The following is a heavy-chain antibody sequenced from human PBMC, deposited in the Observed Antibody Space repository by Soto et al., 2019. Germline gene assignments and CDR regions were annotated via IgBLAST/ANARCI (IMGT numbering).Heavy chain of an antibody. CDR2: ISYDGSNK. Sequence: GGSLRLSCAASGFTFSSYGMHWVRQAPGKGLEWVAVISYDGSNKYYADSVKGRFTISRDNSKNTLYLQMNSLRAEDTAVYYCAKNSGAAAGKVGLNGAFDIWGQGTMVTV. CDR3: AKNSGAAAGKVGLNGAFDI. V-gene: IGHV3-30*18. D-gene: IGHD6-13*01. J-gene: IGHJ3*02. CDR1: GFTFSSYG.